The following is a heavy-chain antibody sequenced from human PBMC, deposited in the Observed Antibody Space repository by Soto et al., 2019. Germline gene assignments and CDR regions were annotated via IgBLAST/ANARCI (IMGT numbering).Heavy chain of an antibody. CDR2: MNPNSGNT. Sequence: ASVKVSCKASGYTFTSYDINWVRQATGQGLEWMGWMNPNSGNTGYAQKFQGRVTMTRNTSISTAYMELSSLRSEDTAVYYCARVGSSGYYYFYYGMDVWGQGTTVTVS. V-gene: IGHV1-8*01. J-gene: IGHJ6*02. CDR3: ARVGSSGYYYFYYGMDV. CDR1: GYTFTSYD. D-gene: IGHD3-22*01.